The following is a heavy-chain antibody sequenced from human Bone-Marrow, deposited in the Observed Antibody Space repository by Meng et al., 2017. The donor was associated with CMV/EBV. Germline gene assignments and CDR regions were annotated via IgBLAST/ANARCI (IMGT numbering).Heavy chain of an antibody. Sequence: GHYWTWLRQHPGKSLEWIGYIYYSGTTYYNPSLQSRLSMSVDTSENQFSLNLNSVTAEDTAVYYCARSLRYCSSTSCYKGAYFDYWGQGTLVTVSS. CDR1: GHY. J-gene: IGHJ4*02. CDR3: ARSLRYCSSTSCYKGAYFDY. D-gene: IGHD2-2*02. V-gene: IGHV4-31*02. CDR2: IYYSGTT.